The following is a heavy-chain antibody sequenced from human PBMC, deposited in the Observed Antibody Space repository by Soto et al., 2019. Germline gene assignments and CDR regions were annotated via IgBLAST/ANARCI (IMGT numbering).Heavy chain of an antibody. CDR3: PKDPRAGVPHYFDS. CDR2: VSNDGITQ. V-gene: IGHV3-30*18. Sequence: PGGSLRLSCAASEFTFSVYSMHWVRQAPGKGLEWVAAVSNDGITQYYADSVKGRFTISRDNSKNSLYVEMRSLRTDDTAVYYCPKDPRAGVPHYFDSWGPGTLLTVST. D-gene: IGHD3-10*01. J-gene: IGHJ4*02. CDR1: EFTFSVYS.